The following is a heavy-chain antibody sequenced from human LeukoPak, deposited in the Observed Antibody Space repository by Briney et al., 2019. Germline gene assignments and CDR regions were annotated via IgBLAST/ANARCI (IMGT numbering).Heavy chain of an antibody. Sequence: SETLSLTCTVSGGSISSYYWSWIRQPPGKGLEWIGYIYYSGSTNYNPSLKSRVTISVDTSKNQFSLKLSSVTAADTAVYYCARVGRYFDWPYDYWGQGTLVTVSS. CDR1: GGSISSYY. V-gene: IGHV4-59*01. CDR3: ARVGRYFDWPYDY. D-gene: IGHD3-9*01. CDR2: IYYSGST. J-gene: IGHJ4*02.